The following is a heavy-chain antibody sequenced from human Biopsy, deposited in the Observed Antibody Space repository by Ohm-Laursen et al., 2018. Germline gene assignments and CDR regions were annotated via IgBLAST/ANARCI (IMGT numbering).Heavy chain of an antibody. CDR1: GFSFANYV. J-gene: IGHJ4*02. V-gene: IGHV3-49*03. D-gene: IGHD1/OR15-1a*01. CDR2: IRSSGYGGTA. Sequence: SLRLSCTASGFSFANYVMKWFHQGPGKGLAWVGLIRSSGYGGTADYAASVKGRFTISRDDSKSFAYLQMASLRTEDTAVYFCAREGLGTTADYWGQGILVTVSS. CDR3: AREGLGTTADY.